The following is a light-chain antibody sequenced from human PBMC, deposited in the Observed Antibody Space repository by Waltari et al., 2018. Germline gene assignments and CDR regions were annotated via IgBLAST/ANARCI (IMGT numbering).Light chain of an antibody. CDR3: QQYKQWPLT. CDR1: QSVDSF. V-gene: IGKV3-15*01. CDR2: DAS. Sequence: IVMTQSPSILSVSPGDGATLSCRASQSVDSFLAWYQQIRGLAPRLLIWDASTRATGIPARFSGSGSGTEFTLTISSLQSEDFAVYYCQQYKQWPLTFGGGTRVDIK. J-gene: IGKJ4*01.